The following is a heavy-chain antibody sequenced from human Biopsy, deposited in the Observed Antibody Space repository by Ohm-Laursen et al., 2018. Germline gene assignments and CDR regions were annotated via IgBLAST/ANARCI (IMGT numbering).Heavy chain of an antibody. CDR2: VDWDDYK. J-gene: IGHJ6*02. CDR1: GFSLSARGMC. CDR3: ARTPILIVSAGLVYRHRRHLQGMDV. D-gene: IGHD6-13*01. Sequence: TQTLTLTSSFSGFSLSARGMCVSWIRQAPGKALEWLARVDWDDYKAYSASLQTKLSISKGTSNDQVVLTVNNVDPADTATYYCARTPILIVSAGLVYRHRRHLQGMDVWGQGIAVTVS. V-gene: IGHV2-70*11.